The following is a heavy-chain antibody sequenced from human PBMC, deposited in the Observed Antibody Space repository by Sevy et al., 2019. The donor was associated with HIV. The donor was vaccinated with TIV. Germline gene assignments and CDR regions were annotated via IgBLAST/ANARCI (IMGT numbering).Heavy chain of an antibody. CDR2: TYYRSKWYN. J-gene: IGHJ3*02. V-gene: IGHV6-1*01. D-gene: IGHD3-22*01. CDR1: GDSVSSNSAA. CDR3: ARDYRGYYDSSGVDAFDI. Sequence: QSQTLSLTCAISGDSVSSNSAAWNWIRQSPSRGLEWLGRTYYRSKWYNDYAVSVKSRITINPDTSKNQFSLQLNSVTPEDTAVYYSARDYRGYYDSSGVDAFDIWGQGTMVTVSS.